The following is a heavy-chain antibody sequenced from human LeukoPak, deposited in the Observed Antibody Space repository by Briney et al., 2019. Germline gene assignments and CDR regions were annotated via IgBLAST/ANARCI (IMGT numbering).Heavy chain of an antibody. CDR3: AEDQKLQPFHY. CDR2: IQFDGSDE. D-gene: IGHD6-13*01. CDR1: GFSFSIYG. Sequence: GGSLRLSCAASGFSFSIYGMHWVRQAPGKGLEWVAFIQFDGSDEHYSDSVKGRFTISRDNSKNTLFLQMNNLRTEDTSVYYCAEDQKLQPFHYWGQGTLVTVSS. V-gene: IGHV3-30*02. J-gene: IGHJ4*02.